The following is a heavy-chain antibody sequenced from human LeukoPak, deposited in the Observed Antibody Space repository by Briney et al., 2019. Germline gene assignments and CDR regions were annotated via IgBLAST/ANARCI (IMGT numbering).Heavy chain of an antibody. D-gene: IGHD2-8*01. Sequence: GGSLRLSCAASGFTFSSFNMIWVRQAPGKGLEWVSSISSSSSYIYYADSVKGRFTISRDDAKHSLYLQMNSLRAEDTAVYYCARRQYAGTYYDDYWGQGTLVTVSS. CDR2: ISSSSSYI. CDR3: ARRQYAGTYYDDY. V-gene: IGHV3-21*01. CDR1: GFTFSSFN. J-gene: IGHJ4*02.